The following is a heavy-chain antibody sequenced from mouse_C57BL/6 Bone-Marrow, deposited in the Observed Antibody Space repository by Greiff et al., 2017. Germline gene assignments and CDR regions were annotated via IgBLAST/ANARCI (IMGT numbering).Heavy chain of an antibody. CDR3: TTGGSSPTWFAY. CDR2: IDPEDGDT. Sequence: EVKLMESGAELVRPGASVKLSCTASGFNIKDYYMHWVKQRPEQGLEWIGRIDPEDGDTEYAPKFQGKATMTADTSSNTAYLQLSSLTSEDTAVYYCTTGGSSPTWFAYWGQGTLVTVSA. V-gene: IGHV14-1*01. CDR1: GFNIKDYY. D-gene: IGHD1-1*01. J-gene: IGHJ3*01.